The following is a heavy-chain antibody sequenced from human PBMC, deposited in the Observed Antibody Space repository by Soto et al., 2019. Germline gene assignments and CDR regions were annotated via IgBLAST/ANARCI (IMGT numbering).Heavy chain of an antibody. Sequence: QVQLVESGGNLVQPGGSLRLSCVASGFTFKDYYMTWFRQAPGKGLEFVSYISGSGSDPTYADSVKGRFTISRDNVKNSLYLQMNNLRVDDTAVYYCARPTRFPGDWGQGTLVTVSS. CDR2: ISGSGSDP. D-gene: IGHD3-16*01. J-gene: IGHJ4*02. CDR3: ARPTRFPGD. V-gene: IGHV3-11*05. CDR1: GFTFKDYY.